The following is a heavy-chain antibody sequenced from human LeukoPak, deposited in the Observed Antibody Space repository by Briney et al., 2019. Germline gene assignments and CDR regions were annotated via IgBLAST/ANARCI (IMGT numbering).Heavy chain of an antibody. Sequence: GGSLRLSCAASGFTFSDYYMSWIRQAPGKGLEWVAVISYDGSNKYYADSVKGRFTISRDNSKNTLYLQMNSLRAEDTAVYYCARGNEGFDYWGQGTLVTVSS. D-gene: IGHD1-1*01. J-gene: IGHJ4*02. CDR3: ARGNEGFDY. CDR1: GFTFSDYY. V-gene: IGHV3-30-3*01. CDR2: ISYDGSNK.